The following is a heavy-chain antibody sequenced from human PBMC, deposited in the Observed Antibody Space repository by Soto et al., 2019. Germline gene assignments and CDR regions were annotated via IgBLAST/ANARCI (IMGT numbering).Heavy chain of an antibody. V-gene: IGHV4-31*03. Sequence: SETLSLTCTVSGGSISSGGYYWSWIRQHPGKGLEWIGYIYYSGSTYYNPSLKSRVTISVDTSKNQFSLKLSSVTAADTAVYYCAREDLELGSTDVWGQGTKVTVSS. J-gene: IGHJ6*02. CDR3: AREDLELGSTDV. CDR2: IYYSGST. D-gene: IGHD1-26*01. CDR1: GGSISSGGYY.